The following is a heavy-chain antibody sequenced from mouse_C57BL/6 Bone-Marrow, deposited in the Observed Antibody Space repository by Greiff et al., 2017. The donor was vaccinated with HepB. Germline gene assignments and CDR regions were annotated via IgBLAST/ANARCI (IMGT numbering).Heavy chain of an antibody. D-gene: IGHD2-5*01. CDR1: GFTFSSYG. J-gene: IGHJ3*01. CDR3: ARPPYSNYVAWFAY. V-gene: IGHV5-6*01. CDR2: ISSGGSYT. Sequence: EVQLQESGGDLVKPGGSLKLSCAASGFTFSSYGMSWVRQTPDKRLEWVATISSGGSYTYYPDSVKGRFTISRDNAKNTLYLQMSSLKSEDTAMYYCARPPYSNYVAWFAYWGQGTLVTVSA.